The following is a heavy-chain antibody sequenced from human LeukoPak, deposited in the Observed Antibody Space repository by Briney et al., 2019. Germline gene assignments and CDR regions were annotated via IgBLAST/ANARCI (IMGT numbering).Heavy chain of an antibody. CDR3: ARKLRFLGWLPYDRWFDP. V-gene: IGHV4-30-4*08. D-gene: IGHD3-3*01. CDR2: IYYSGST. Sequence: SETLSLTCTVSGGSISSGDYYWSWIRQPPGKGLEWIGYIYYSGSTYYNPSLKSRVTISVDTSKNQFSLKLSSVTAADTAVYHCARKLRFLGWLPYDRWFDPWGQGTLVTASS. CDR1: GGSISSGDYY. J-gene: IGHJ5*02.